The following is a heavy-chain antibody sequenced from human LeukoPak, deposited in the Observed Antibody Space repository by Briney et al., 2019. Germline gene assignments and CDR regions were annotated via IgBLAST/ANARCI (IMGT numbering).Heavy chain of an antibody. Sequence: WGSLRLSCAASGFTSSSYAMSWVRQAPGKGLEWVSAISGSGGSTYYADSVKGRFTISRDNSKNTLYLQMNSLRAEDTAVYYCAISRVVPAASPFDYWGQGTLVTVSS. V-gene: IGHV3-23*01. CDR2: ISGSGGST. CDR1: GFTSSSYA. D-gene: IGHD2-2*01. J-gene: IGHJ4*02. CDR3: AISRVVPAASPFDY.